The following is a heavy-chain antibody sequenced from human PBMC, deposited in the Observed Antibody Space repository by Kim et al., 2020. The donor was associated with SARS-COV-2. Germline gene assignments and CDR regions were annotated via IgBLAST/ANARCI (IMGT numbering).Heavy chain of an antibody. CDR3: AKDMFVSSSYYGMDV. CDR1: GFTFDDYA. V-gene: IGHV3-9*01. Sequence: GGSLRLSCAASGFTFDDYAMHWVRQAPGKGLEWVSGISWNSGSIGYADSVKGRFTISRDNAKNSLYLQMNSLRAEDTALYYCAKDMFVSSSYYGMDVWGQGTTVTVSS. J-gene: IGHJ6*02. D-gene: IGHD6-13*01. CDR2: ISWNSGSI.